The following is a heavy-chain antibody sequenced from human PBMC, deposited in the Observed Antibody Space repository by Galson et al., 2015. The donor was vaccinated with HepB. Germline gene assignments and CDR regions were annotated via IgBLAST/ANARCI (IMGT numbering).Heavy chain of an antibody. J-gene: IGHJ6*02. CDR1: GGSISSSSYF. D-gene: IGHD4-17*01. CDR2: IYYSGST. CDR3: ARQSPTVATHLKYYYSYGMDV. Sequence: SETLSLTCTVSGGSISSSSYFWGWIRQPPGKGLEWIGSIYYSGSTYNTSLKSRVTIAVDTSKNQFSLRLNSVTAADTAVYYCARQSPTVATHLKYYYSYGMDVWGQGTTVTVSS. V-gene: IGHV4-39*01.